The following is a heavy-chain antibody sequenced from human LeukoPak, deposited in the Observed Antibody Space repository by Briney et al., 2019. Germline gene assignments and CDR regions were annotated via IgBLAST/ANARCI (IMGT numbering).Heavy chain of an antibody. CDR1: GGTFSSYA. D-gene: IGHD2-21*01. CDR2: IIPIFGTA. J-gene: IGHJ6*04. Sequence: SVKVSCKASGGTFSSYAISWVRQAPGQGLEWMGGIIPIFGTANYAQKFQGRVTITADKSTSTAYMELSSLRSEDTAVYCCARVPYLGQYGMDVRGKGTTVTVSS. V-gene: IGHV1-69*06. CDR3: ARVPYLGQYGMDV.